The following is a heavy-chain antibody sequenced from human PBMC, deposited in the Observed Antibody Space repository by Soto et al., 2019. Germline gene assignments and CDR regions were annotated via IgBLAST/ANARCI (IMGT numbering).Heavy chain of an antibody. J-gene: IGHJ6*02. D-gene: IGHD2-2*02. V-gene: IGHV3-30-3*01. Sequence: GGSLRLSCAASGFSLNSYAMHWVRQAPGKGLEWVAVISYDGSNKFYGDSVKGRFTISRDNAKNTVYLQMDSLRTEDTAVYYCESDCSSHTCYRQGGMDVWGQGTTGTAP. CDR2: ISYDGSNK. CDR1: GFSLNSYA. CDR3: ESDCSSHTCYRQGGMDV.